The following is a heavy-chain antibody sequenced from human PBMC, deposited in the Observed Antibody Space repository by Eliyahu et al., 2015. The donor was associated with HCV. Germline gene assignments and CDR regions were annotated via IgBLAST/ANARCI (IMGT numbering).Heavy chain of an antibody. D-gene: IGHD3-3*01. V-gene: IGHV3-15*01. CDR1: GFTXSNAW. J-gene: IGHJ4*02. CDR2: IK. Sequence: EVQLVESGGGLVKPGGPLRLSCAASGFTXSNAWMSWVRQAPGKGLEWVGRIKTISRDDSKNTLYLQMNSLKTEDTAVYYCTTIWGFLEWFPYYFDYWGQGTLVTVSS. CDR3: TTIWGFLEWFPYYFDY.